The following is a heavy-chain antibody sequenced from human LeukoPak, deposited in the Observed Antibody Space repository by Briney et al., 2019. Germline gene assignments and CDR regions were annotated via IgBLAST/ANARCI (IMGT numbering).Heavy chain of an antibody. CDR1: GFTFSSYG. CDR3: ARGGKYYDILTGYLPPYYYGMDV. CDR2: IWYDGSNK. J-gene: IGHJ6*02. Sequence: PGRSLRLSCAASGFTFSSYGMHWVRQAPGKGLEWVAVIWYDGSNKYYADSVKGRFTISRDNSKNKLYLQMNSLRAEDTAVYYCARGGKYYDILTGYLPPYYYGMDVWGQGTTVTVSS. V-gene: IGHV3-33*01. D-gene: IGHD3-9*01.